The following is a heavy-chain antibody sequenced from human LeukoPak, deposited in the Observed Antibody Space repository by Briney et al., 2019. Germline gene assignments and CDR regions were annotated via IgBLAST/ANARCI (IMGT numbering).Heavy chain of an antibody. CDR2: IYSGGST. J-gene: IGHJ6*03. CDR3: ARGGRGYSYGYHYYYYYMDV. Sequence: GGSLRLSCAASGFTVSSNYMSWVRQAPGKGLEWVSVIYSGGSTYYADSVKGRFTISRDNSKNTLYLQMNSLRAEDTAVYYCARGGRGYSYGYHYYYYYMDVWGKGTTVTVSS. D-gene: IGHD5-18*01. CDR1: GFTVSSNY. V-gene: IGHV3-53*01.